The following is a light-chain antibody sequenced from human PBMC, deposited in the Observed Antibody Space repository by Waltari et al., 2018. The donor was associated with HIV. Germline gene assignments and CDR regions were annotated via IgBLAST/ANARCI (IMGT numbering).Light chain of an antibody. CDR3: QNYDSAPVA. CDR1: RDISND. Sequence: IQMSQVPSSLSASVGDRVTITCRASRDISNDLAWYQQERGEVPKLLIYASSTLRSGAPSRFRGRGSGTDFTLTISGLQPEGVASYYCQNYDSAPVAFGQGTRLEI. J-gene: IGKJ5*01. CDR2: ASS. V-gene: IGKV1-27*01.